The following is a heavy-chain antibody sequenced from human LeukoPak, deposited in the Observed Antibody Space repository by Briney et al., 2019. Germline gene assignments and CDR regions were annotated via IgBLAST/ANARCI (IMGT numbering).Heavy chain of an antibody. J-gene: IGHJ3*01. D-gene: IGHD2-2*01. CDR3: AMDSARCSSTSCYEAQAFDL. V-gene: IGHV3-30*02. Sequence: GGSLRLSCAASGFTFSSYGMHWVRQAPGKGLEWVAFIRYDGSNKYYADSVKGRFTISRDNSKNTLYLQMNSLRAEDTAVYYCAMDSARCSSTSCYEAQAFDLWGQGTMVTVSS. CDR2: IRYDGSNK. CDR1: GFTFSSYG.